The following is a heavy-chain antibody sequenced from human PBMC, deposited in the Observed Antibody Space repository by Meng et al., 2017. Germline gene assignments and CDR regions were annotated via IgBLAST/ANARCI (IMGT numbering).Heavy chain of an antibody. Sequence: QVQLEPGGAGLVKASETLSLTCAFYGGSFSGYYWSWIRQPPGKGLEWVGDINHSGSTNYYPSLKSRVTISLDTSKNQFSLKLRSVTAADTAVYFCARGFYSSGWNTFDYWGQGTLVTVSS. CDR2: INHSGST. D-gene: IGHD6-19*01. CDR1: GGSFSGYY. V-gene: IGHV4-34*01. J-gene: IGHJ4*02. CDR3: ARGFYSSGWNTFDY.